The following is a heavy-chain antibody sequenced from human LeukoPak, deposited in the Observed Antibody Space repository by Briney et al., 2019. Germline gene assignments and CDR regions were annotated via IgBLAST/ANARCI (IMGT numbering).Heavy chain of an antibody. CDR2: IYSGGNT. V-gene: IGHV3-53*01. D-gene: IGHD2-2*01. Sequence: GGSLRLSCAASGFTVSSNYMNWVRQAPGKGLEWVSVIYSGGNTYYADSVKGRFTISRDNSKNTPYLQMNSLRAEDTAVYYYARGYSSSWVDYWGQGTLVTVSS. J-gene: IGHJ4*02. CDR3: ARGYSSSWVDY. CDR1: GFTVSSNY.